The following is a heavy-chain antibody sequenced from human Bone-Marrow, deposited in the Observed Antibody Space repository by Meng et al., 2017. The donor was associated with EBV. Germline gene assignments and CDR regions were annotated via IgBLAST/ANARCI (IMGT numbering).Heavy chain of an antibody. J-gene: IGHJ4*02. CDR1: GGSISSSSYY. V-gene: IGHV4-39*01. D-gene: IGHD2-2*01. Sequence: QLQPQESGPGLVKPWEALSPPCTVSGGSISSSSYYWGWIRQPPGKGLEWIGSIYYSGSTYYNPSLKSRVTISVDTSKNQFSLKLSSVTAADTAVYYCASYCSSTSCHGGFDYWGQGTLVTVSS. CDR3: ASYCSSTSCHGGFDY. CDR2: IYYSGST.